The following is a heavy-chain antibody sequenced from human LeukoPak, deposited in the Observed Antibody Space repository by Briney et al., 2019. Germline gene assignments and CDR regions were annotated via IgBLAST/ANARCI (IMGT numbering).Heavy chain of an antibody. D-gene: IGHD3-22*01. V-gene: IGHV5-51*01. J-gene: IGHJ2*01. CDR2: IYPGDSDT. CDR1: GYIFTSYW. CDR3: ARLGLDYYDSSGYPDRSYWYFDL. Sequence: GESLKISCRASGYIFTSYWIGWVRRMPGKGLEWMGIIYPGDSDTRYSPSFQGQVTISADKSISTAYLQWSSLKASDTAMYYCARLGLDYYDSSGYPDRSYWYFDLWGRGTLVTVSS.